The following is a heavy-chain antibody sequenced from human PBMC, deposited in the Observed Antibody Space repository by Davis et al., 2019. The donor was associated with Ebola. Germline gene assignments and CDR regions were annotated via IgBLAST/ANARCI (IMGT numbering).Heavy chain of an antibody. J-gene: IGHJ6*04. CDR2: INPNSGGT. V-gene: IGHV1-2*06. CDR1: GYTFSDYF. Sequence: SVKVSCKASGYTFSDYFVHWVRQAPGQGLEWMGRINPNSGGTNYAQKFQGRVTMTRDTSISTAYMELSRLRSDDTAVYYCATLWFGELLGMDVWGKGTTVTVSS. CDR3: ATLWFGELLGMDV. D-gene: IGHD3-10*01.